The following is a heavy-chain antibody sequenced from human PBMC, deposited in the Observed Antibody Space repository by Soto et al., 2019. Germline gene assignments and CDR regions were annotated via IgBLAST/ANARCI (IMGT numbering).Heavy chain of an antibody. CDR2: INDSGST. V-gene: IGHV4-34*01. D-gene: IGHD5-18*01. CDR3: ASLRGYSYGSNWFDP. Sequence: QVQLQQWGAGLLKPSETLSLTCAVYGGSFSGYYWSWIRQPPGKGLEWIGEINDSGSTNYNPSLKGPITISGEKAKDQFSLEPGSGAGAGKAGDYCASLRGYSYGSNWFDPWGQGTLVTVSS. CDR1: GGSFSGYY. J-gene: IGHJ5*02.